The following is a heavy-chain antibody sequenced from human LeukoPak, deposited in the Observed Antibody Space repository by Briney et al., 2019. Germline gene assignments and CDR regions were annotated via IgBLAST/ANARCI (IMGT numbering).Heavy chain of an antibody. Sequence: ASVKVSCKASGYTFTSYGISWVRQAPGQGLEWMGWSSAYNGNTNYAQKLQGRVTMTTDTSTSTAYMELRSLRSDDTAAYYCARALGLGHDNYYYYGMDVWGKGTTVTVSS. D-gene: IGHD6-19*01. CDR1: GYTFTSYG. CDR3: ARALGLGHDNYYYYGMDV. V-gene: IGHV1-18*04. CDR2: SSAYNGNT. J-gene: IGHJ6*04.